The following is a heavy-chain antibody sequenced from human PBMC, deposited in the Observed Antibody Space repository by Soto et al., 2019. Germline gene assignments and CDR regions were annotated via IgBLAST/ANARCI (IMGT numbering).Heavy chain of an antibody. D-gene: IGHD2-2*01. Sequence: QVQLVESGGGVVQPGRSLRLSCAASGFTFSSYGMHWVRQAPGKGLEWVAVIWYDGSNKYYADSVKGRFTISRDNPKNTLYLQMNSLRAEDTAVYYCARDADYCSSTSCYYFDYWGQGTLVTVSS. J-gene: IGHJ4*02. CDR2: IWYDGSNK. CDR3: ARDADYCSSTSCYYFDY. V-gene: IGHV3-33*01. CDR1: GFTFSSYG.